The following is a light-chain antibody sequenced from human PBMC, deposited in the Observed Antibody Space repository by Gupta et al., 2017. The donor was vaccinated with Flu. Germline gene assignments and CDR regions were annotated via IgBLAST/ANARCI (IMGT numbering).Light chain of an antibody. CDR2: AVR. V-gene: IGLV2-23*02. Sequence: GQSITISCTGTSSDVGTYNLVSWYQQHPGKAPKLMIYAVRTRPSGVSIRFSGSKSGNTASLTISGLKAEDEADYYCCTYGGGYVFGSGTKVTVL. CDR3: CTYGGGYV. CDR1: SSDVGTYNL. J-gene: IGLJ1*01.